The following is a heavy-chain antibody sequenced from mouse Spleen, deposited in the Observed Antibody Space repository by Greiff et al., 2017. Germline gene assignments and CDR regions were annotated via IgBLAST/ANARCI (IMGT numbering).Heavy chain of an antibody. Sequence: EVMLVESGGGLVKPGGSLKLSCAASGFTFSSYAMSWVRQSPEKRLEWVAEISSGGSYTYYPDTVTGRFTISRDNAKNTLYLEMSSLRSEDTAMYYCAREGYYYGSPYAMDYWGQGTSVTVSS. V-gene: IGHV5-9-4*01. CDR1: GFTFSSYA. J-gene: IGHJ4*01. CDR3: AREGYYYGSPYAMDY. CDR2: ISSGGSYT. D-gene: IGHD1-1*01.